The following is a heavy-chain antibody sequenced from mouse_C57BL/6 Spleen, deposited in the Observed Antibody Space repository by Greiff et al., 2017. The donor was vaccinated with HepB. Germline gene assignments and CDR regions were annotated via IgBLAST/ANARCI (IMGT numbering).Heavy chain of an antibody. D-gene: IGHD2-10*01. V-gene: IGHV1-7*01. CDR1: GYTFTSYW. CDR2: INPSSGYT. CDR3: ARSGTLLWSWFAY. Sequence: VQGVESGAELAKPGASVKLSCKASGYTFTSYWMHWVKQRPGQGLEWIGYINPSSGYTKYNQKFKDKATLTADKSSSTAYMQLSSLTYEDSAVYYCARSGTLLWSWFAYWGQGTLVTVSA. J-gene: IGHJ3*01.